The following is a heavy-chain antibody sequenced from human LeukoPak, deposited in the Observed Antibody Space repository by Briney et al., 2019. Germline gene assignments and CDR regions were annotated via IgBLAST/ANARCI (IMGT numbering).Heavy chain of an antibody. Sequence: PSETLSLTCAVYGGSFSGYYWSWIRQPPGKGLEWIGEINHSGSTNYNPSLKSRVTISVDTSKNQFSLKLSSVTAADTAVYYCARATSIVGAKANFDYWGQGTLDTVSS. CDR2: INHSGST. CDR3: ARATSIVGAKANFDY. D-gene: IGHD1-26*01. J-gene: IGHJ4*02. V-gene: IGHV4-34*01. CDR1: GGSFSGYY.